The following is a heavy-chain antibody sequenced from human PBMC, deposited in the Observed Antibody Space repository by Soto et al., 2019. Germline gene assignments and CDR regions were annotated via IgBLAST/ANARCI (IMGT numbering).Heavy chain of an antibody. Sequence: TGGSLRLSCVSSEFIVSSNQMIWVRQAPGKGLEWVSVIYSGHTTYYADSLEGRFTISRDDSKNTLYLQMNSLRVEDTAVYYCVRGPSDHKLRLVEWPYGDYWGQGALVTVS. V-gene: IGHV3-53*01. J-gene: IGHJ4*02. D-gene: IGHD3-3*01. CDR3: VRGPSDHKLRLVEWPYGDY. CDR2: IYSGHTT. CDR1: EFIVSSNQ.